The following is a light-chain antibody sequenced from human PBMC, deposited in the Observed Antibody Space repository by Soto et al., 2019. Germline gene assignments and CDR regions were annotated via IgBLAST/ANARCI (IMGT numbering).Light chain of an antibody. V-gene: IGKV4-1*01. CDR1: QIVLYSSNNKNY. CDR3: QQYYSTPT. J-gene: IGKJ1*01. CDR2: WAS. Sequence: DIVMTQSPDSLAVSLGERATINCKSSQIVLYSSNNKNYLAWYQQKPGQPPKLLIYWASTRESGVPDRFSGSGFGTDFTLTISSLQAEDVAVYYCQQYYSTPTFGQGTKVEIK.